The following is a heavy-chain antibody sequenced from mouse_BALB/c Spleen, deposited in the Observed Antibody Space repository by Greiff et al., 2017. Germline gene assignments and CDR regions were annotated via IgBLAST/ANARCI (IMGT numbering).Heavy chain of an antibody. D-gene: IGHD2-10*02. V-gene: IGHV5-6-5*01. CDR2: ISSGGST. Sequence: EVQGVEPGGGLVRPGGSRKLSCAASGFTFSSYAMSWVRQTPEKRLEWVASISSGGSTYYPDSVKGRFTISRDNARNILYLQMISLRSEDTAMYYCARSIGSVWSYFDYWGQGTTLTVSS. CDR3: ARSIGSVWSYFDY. CDR1: GFTFSSYA. J-gene: IGHJ2*01.